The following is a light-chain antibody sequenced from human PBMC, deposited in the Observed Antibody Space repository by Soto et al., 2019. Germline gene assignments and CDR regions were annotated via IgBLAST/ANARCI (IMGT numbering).Light chain of an antibody. CDR2: GAS. CDR1: QSIATN. J-gene: IGKJ5*01. CDR3: QQYDNWPPIT. Sequence: EIVMTQSPATLSVSPGDGATLSCRASQSIATNLAWYQQKPGQAPRLLIYGASTRAAGIPARLRGSRSGTEITLTISSLLSEDLAGYYCQQYDNWPPITFGHGTRLEI. V-gene: IGKV3-15*01.